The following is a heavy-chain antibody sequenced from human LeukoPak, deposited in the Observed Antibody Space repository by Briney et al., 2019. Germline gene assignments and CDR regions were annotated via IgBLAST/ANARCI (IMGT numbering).Heavy chain of an antibody. J-gene: IGHJ6*03. D-gene: IGHD2/OR15-2a*01. CDR2: ITSSNNYI. CDR1: GFTFSSYS. V-gene: IGHV3-21*01. Sequence: GGSLRLSCAASGFTFSSYSMNWVRQAPGKGLEWVSSITSSNNYIYYGDSVKGRFTISRDDAKNSLFLQMSSLRAEDTATYYCARGEFGDYYYFYMDVWGKGTTVTVSS. CDR3: ARGEFGDYYYFYMDV.